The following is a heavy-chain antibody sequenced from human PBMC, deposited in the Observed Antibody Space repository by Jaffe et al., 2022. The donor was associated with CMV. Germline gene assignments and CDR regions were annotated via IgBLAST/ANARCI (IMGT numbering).Heavy chain of an antibody. Sequence: QVQLVQSGAEVKKPGASVKVSCKASGYTFTGYYMHWVRQAPGQGLEWMGWINPNSGGTNYAQKFQGRVTMTRDTSISTAYMELSRLRSDDTAVYYCARVRYSGYDFPYYYGMDVWGQGTTVTVSS. J-gene: IGHJ6*02. CDR2: INPNSGGT. V-gene: IGHV1-2*02. CDR1: GYTFTGYY. CDR3: ARVRYSGYDFPYYYGMDV. D-gene: IGHD5-12*01.